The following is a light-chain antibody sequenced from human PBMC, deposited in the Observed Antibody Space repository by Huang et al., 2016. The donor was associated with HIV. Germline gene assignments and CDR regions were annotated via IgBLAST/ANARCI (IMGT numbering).Light chain of an antibody. CDR3: QQSYTTPRT. CDR2: GTS. J-gene: IGKJ1*01. CDR1: QSIGTY. V-gene: IGKV1-39*01. Sequence: DIQMTQSPSSLSASIGDRVTIACRANQSIGTYLNWYQQKPGMAPNLLIYGTSNLQSGVPSRISGSGSGTYFSLTITSLQPGDCATYYCQQSYTTPRTFGQGTKVEI.